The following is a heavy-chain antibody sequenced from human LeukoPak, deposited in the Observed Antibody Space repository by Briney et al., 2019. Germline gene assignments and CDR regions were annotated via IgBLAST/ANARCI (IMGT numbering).Heavy chain of an antibody. J-gene: IGHJ6*02. CDR1: GYTFTSYD. CDR2: MNPNSGNT. Sequence: ASVKVSCKASGYTFTSYDINWVRQATGQGLEWMGWMNPNSGNTGYAQKFQGRVTMTRNTSISTAYMELSSLRSEDTAVYYCARGGGIAAATLWGYYYYYYGMDVWGQGTTVTVSS. CDR3: ARGGGIAAATLWGYYYYYYGMDV. V-gene: IGHV1-8*01. D-gene: IGHD6-13*01.